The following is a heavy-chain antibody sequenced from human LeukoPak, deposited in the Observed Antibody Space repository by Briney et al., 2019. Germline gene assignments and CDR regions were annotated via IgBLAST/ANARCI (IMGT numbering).Heavy chain of an antibody. V-gene: IGHV7-4-1*02. D-gene: IGHD3-22*01. CDR3: ARVGIDSSGYYIDY. CDR1: GGTFSSYA. Sequence: ASVKVSCKASGGTFSSYAISWVRQAPGQGLEWMGWINTNTGNPTYAQGFTGRFVFSLDTSVSTAYLQISSLKAEDTAVYYCARVGIDSSGYYIDYWGQGTLVTVSS. CDR2: INTNTGNP. J-gene: IGHJ4*02.